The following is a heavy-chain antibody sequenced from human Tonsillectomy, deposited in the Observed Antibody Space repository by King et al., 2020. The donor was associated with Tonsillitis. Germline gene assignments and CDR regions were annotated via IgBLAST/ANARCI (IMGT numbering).Heavy chain of an antibody. D-gene: IGHD2-15*01. V-gene: IGHV3-30*02. CDR2: IRYDGSNE. Sequence: VQLVESGGGVVQPGGSLRLSCVASGFTFSSYGMHWVRQAPGKGLEWVTFIRYDGSNEYYADSVKGRFTISRDNSKNTLYLQMNSLGAEDTAVYYCAKDSSGGGDYWGQGTLVTVSS. J-gene: IGHJ4*02. CDR3: AKDSSGGGDY. CDR1: GFTFSSYG.